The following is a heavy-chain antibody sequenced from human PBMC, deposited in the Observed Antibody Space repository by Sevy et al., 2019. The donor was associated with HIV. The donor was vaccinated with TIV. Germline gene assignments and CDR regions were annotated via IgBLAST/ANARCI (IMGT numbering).Heavy chain of an antibody. CDR3: AADRGEDYCSGNSCQRHYYYGLDV. CDR1: GYRLIEVS. CDR2: LDPEDGET. J-gene: IGHJ6*02. Sequence: ASVKVSCKVSGYRLIEVSMHWVRQAPGKGLEWMGHLDPEDGETIYAQNFQGRVTMTEDTSTDTAYMEVSSQRSEDTAVYYCAADRGEDYCSGNSCQRHYYYGLDVWGQGTTVAVSS. V-gene: IGHV1-24*01. D-gene: IGHD2-15*01.